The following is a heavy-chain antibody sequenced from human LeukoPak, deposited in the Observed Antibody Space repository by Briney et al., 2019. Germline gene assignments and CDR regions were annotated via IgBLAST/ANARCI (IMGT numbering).Heavy chain of an antibody. CDR2: IRYGGSNK. Sequence: GGSLRLSCAASGFTFSSYGMHWVRQAPGKGLEWVAFIRYGGSNKYYADSVKGRFTISRDNSKNTLYLQMNSLRAEDTAVYYCASEVIVVVVAATPHAFDIWGQGTMVTVSS. J-gene: IGHJ3*02. D-gene: IGHD2-15*01. CDR3: ASEVIVVVVAATPHAFDI. V-gene: IGHV3-30*02. CDR1: GFTFSSYG.